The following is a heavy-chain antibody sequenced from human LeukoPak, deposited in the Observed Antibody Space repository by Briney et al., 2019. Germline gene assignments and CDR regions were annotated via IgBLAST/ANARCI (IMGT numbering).Heavy chain of an antibody. CDR3: ANFLKGWFDP. Sequence: GGSLRLSCAASGFTFDDYAMHWVRQAPGKGLEWVSGISWNSGSIGYADSVKGRFTISRDNAKNSLYLQMNSLRAEDTAVYYCANFLKGWFDPWGQGTLVTVSS. J-gene: IGHJ5*02. CDR2: ISWNSGSI. V-gene: IGHV3-9*01. CDR1: GFTFDDYA.